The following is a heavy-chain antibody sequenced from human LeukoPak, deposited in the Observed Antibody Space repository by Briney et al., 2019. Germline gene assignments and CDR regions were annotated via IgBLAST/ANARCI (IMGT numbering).Heavy chain of an antibody. CDR1: GYTFTSYG. CDR3: ARDLAGATTGTYDYYGMDV. CDR2: ISAYNGNT. Sequence: ASVTVSCKASGYTFTSYGISWVRQAPGQGLEWMGWISAYNGNTNYAQKLQGRVTMTTDTSTSTAYMELRSLRSDDTAVYYCARDLAGATTGTYDYYGMDVWGQGTTVTVSS. J-gene: IGHJ6*02. D-gene: IGHD1-26*01. V-gene: IGHV1-18*01.